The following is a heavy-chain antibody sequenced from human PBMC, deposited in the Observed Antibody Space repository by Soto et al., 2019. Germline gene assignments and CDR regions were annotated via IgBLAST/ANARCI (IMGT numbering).Heavy chain of an antibody. CDR1: GGSISSGDYY. V-gene: IGHV4-30-4*01. CDR2: IYYSGST. CDR3: ARDQGYSYGSGYYYYYGMDV. J-gene: IGHJ6*02. D-gene: IGHD5-18*01. Sequence: SETLSPTCTVSGGSISSGDYYWSWIRQPPGKGLEWIGYIYYSGSTYYNPSLKSRVTISVDTSKNQFSLKLSSVTAADTAVYYCARDQGYSYGSGYYYYYGMDVWGQGTTVTVSS.